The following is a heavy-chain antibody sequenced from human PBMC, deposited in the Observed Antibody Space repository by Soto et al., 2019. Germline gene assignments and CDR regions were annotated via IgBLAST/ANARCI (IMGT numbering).Heavy chain of an antibody. V-gene: IGHV1-2*04. J-gene: IGHJ3*02. CDR3: ARWSFDSSGHDAFDI. CDR2: INPNSGGT. CDR1: GYTFTGYY. D-gene: IGHD3-22*01. Sequence: ASVKVSFKASGYTFTGYYMHWLRQAPGQGLEWMGWINPNSGGTNYAQKFQGWVTMTRDTSISTAYMELSRLRSDDTAVYYCARWSFDSSGHDAFDIWGQGTMVTVSS.